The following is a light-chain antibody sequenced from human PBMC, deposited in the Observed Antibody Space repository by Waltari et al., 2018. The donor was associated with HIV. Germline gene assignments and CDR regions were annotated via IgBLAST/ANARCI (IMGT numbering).Light chain of an antibody. CDR1: QSISNW. J-gene: IGKJ4*01. CDR2: KAS. CDR3: QQYNSYLLT. V-gene: IGKV1-5*03. Sequence: DIQMTQSPSTLSASVGDRVTITCRASQSISNWLAWYQQKPGKAPKLLIYKASSLESGVPSRFSGSGSGTEFTLTINSLQPDDFATYYCQQYNSYLLTFGGGTKLEIK.